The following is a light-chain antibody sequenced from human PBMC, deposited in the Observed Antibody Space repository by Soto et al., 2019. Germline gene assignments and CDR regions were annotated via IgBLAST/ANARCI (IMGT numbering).Light chain of an antibody. CDR1: QTISSW. V-gene: IGKV1-5*03. CDR2: KAS. Sequence: DIQRPQSPSTLSGSVRDRVTITSRASQTISSWLAWYQQKPGKAPKLLIYKASTLKSGVPSRFSGSGSGTEFTLTISSLQPDDFATYYCQQYNSWWPFGQGTKVDIK. CDR3: QQYNSWWP. J-gene: IGKJ1*01.